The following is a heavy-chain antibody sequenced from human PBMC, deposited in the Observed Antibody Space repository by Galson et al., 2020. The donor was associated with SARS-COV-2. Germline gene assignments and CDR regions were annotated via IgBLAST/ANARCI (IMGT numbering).Heavy chain of an antibody. J-gene: IGHJ4*02. CDR2: IYYSGST. CDR1: GGSISSSSYY. V-gene: IGHV4-39*01. D-gene: IGHD3-10*01. CDR3: ARSAEWGVVDY. Sequence: SETLSLTCTVSGGSISSSSYYWGWIRQPPGKGLEWIGSIYYSGSTYYNPSLKSRVTISVDTSKNQFSLKLSSVTAADTAVYYCARSAEWGVVDYWGQGTLVTVSS.